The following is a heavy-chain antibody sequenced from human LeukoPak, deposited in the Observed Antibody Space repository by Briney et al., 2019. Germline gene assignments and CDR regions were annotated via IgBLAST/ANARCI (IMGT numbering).Heavy chain of an antibody. Sequence: GGSLRLSCAASGFTFSSYSMNWVRQAPGKGLEWVSSISSSSSYIYYADSVKGRFTISRDNAKNSLYLQMNSLRAEDTAVYYCARERGDSMALNYYYMDVWGKGTTVTVSS. CDR3: ARERGDSMALNYYYMDV. V-gene: IGHV3-21*01. D-gene: IGHD4/OR15-4a*01. CDR1: GFTFSSYS. CDR2: ISSSSSYI. J-gene: IGHJ6*03.